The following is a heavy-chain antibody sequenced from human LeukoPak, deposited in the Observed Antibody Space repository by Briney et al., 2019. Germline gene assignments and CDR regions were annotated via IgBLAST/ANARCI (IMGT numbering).Heavy chain of an antibody. CDR1: GFTFSSYA. CDR3: AVGGGSGWFPFDY. V-gene: IGHV3-23*01. D-gene: IGHD6-19*01. CDR2: ISGSGGST. J-gene: IGHJ4*02. Sequence: GSLRLSCASSGFTFSSYAMSWVRQAPGKGLEWVSAISGSGGSTYYADSVKGRFTISRDNSKNTLYLQMNSLRAEDTAVYYCAVGGGSGWFPFDYWGQGTLVTVSS.